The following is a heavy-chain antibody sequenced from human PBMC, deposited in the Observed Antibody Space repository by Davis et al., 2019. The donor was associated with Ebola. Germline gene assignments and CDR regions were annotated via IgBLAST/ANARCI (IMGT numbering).Heavy chain of an antibody. V-gene: IGHV3-23*01. CDR3: AKTKEDGMDV. Sequence: GGSLRLSCAASGFTFSSYAMSWVRQAPGKGLEWVSAISGSGGSTYYADSVKGRFTISRDNAKNSLYLQMSSLRAEDTAVYYCAKTKEDGMDVWGKGTTVTVSS. D-gene: IGHD2-8*01. CDR1: GFTFSSYA. J-gene: IGHJ6*04. CDR2: ISGSGGST.